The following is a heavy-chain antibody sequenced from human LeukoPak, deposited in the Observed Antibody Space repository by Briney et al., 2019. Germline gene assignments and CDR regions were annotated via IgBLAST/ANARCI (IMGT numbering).Heavy chain of an antibody. CDR1: GFTVSSNY. J-gene: IGHJ4*02. CDR3: AKVLEVDSSFDY. D-gene: IGHD6-13*01. CDR2: IYSGGST. Sequence: GGSLRLSCAVSGFTVSSNYMSWVRQAPGKGLEWDSVIYSGGSTYYADSVKGRFTISRDNSRNTLYLQMNSLRAEDTAVYYCAKVLEVDSSFDYWSQGTLVTVSS. V-gene: IGHV3-66*01.